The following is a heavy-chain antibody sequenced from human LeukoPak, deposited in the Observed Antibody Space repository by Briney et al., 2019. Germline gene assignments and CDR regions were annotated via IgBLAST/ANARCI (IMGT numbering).Heavy chain of an antibody. J-gene: IGHJ3*02. D-gene: IGHD1-1*01. CDR2: VFYNGAT. V-gene: IGHV4-39*06. CDR1: GGSISSSIYY. Sequence: PSETLSLTCIVSGGSISSSIYYWAWVRQPPGKGLEWIGTVFYNGATQYSPSLRSRVTVSVDTSKNQFTLKLTSVTAADTAVYYCAREPHPRGLEIGAFDIWGQGTMVTVSS. CDR3: AREPHPRGLEIGAFDI.